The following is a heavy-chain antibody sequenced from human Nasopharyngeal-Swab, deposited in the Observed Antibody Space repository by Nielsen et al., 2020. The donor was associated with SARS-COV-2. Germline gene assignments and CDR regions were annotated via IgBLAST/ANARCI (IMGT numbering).Heavy chain of an antibody. CDR2: ISSSSTI. V-gene: IGHV3-48*02. CDR3: AVVEMATIGAFSY. CDR1: GFTFSSYS. D-gene: IGHD5-24*01. Sequence: GESLKISCAASGFTFSSYSMNWVRQAPGKGLEWVSYISSSSTIYYADSVKGRFTISRDNAKNSLYLQMNSLRDEDTAVYYCAVVEMATIGAFSYWGQGTLVTVSS. J-gene: IGHJ4*02.